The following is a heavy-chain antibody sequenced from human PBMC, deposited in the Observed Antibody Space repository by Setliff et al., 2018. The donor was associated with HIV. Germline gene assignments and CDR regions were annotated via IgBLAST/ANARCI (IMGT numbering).Heavy chain of an antibody. CDR1: GFTLSNYW. J-gene: IGHJ4*02. D-gene: IGHD5-12*01. V-gene: IGHV3-7*01. CDR3: ARDWRSGYDLNFDY. CDR2: IKQDGSEM. Sequence: PGGSLRLSCSASGFTLSNYWMSWVRQAPGKGLEWVANIKQDGSEMYYVDSVKGRFTISRDNAKNSLYLQMNSLRAEDTAIYYCARDWRSGYDLNFDYWGQGTLVTVSS.